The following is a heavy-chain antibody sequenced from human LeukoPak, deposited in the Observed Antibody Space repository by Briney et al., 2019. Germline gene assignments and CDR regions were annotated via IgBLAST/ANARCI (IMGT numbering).Heavy chain of an antibody. D-gene: IGHD5-12*01. CDR3: AINGGGDSGYGNFDY. J-gene: IGHJ4*02. Sequence: GGSLRLSCAASGFAFSSYAMHWVRQAPGKGLEWVAIISYDGIIEDYSDSVKGRFTISRDNFKNTLFLQMNSLRDEDTAVYYCAINGGGDSGYGNFDYWGQGTLVTVSS. CDR2: ISYDGIIE. V-gene: IGHV3-30*04. CDR1: GFAFSSYA.